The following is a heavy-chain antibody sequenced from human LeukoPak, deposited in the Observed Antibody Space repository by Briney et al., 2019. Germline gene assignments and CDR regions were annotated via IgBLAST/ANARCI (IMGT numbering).Heavy chain of an antibody. CDR2: INWNGGST. CDR1: GFTFDDYG. D-gene: IGHD4-17*01. CDR3: ARDPSGYGDYHDAFDI. J-gene: IGHJ3*02. V-gene: IGHV3-20*04. Sequence: GGSLRLSCAASGFTFDDYGMSWVRQAPGKGLEWVSGINWNGGSTGYEDSVKGRFTITRDNAKNSLYLQMNSLRAEDTAMYFCARDPSGYGDYHDAFDIWGQGTMVTVSS.